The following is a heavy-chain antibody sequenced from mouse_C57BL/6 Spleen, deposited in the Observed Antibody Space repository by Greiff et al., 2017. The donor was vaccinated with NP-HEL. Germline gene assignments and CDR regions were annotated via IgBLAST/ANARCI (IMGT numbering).Heavy chain of an antibody. D-gene: IGHD2-5*01. Sequence: DVKLVESGGGLVQSGRSLRLSCATSGFTFSDFYMEWVRQAPGKGLEWIAARRNKANDYTTEYSASVKGRFIVSRDTSQSIRYLQMNALRAEDTAIYYCARDAGYSNFLAYWGQGTLVTVSA. J-gene: IGHJ3*01. CDR3: ARDAGYSNFLAY. CDR2: RRNKANDYTT. V-gene: IGHV7-1*01. CDR1: GFTFSDFY.